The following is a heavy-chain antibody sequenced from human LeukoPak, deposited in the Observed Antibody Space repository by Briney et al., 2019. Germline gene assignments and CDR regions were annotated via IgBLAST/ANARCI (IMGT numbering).Heavy chain of an antibody. V-gene: IGHV4-61*01. CDR1: GGSVSSANYY. Sequence: PSETLSLTCSVSGGSVSSANYYWSWIRQPPGKGLEWVGYIYYSGTINYNPSLKSRVTISVDTSKNQFSLKLSSVTAADTAVYYCAREEMATAYYFDSWGQGTLVTVSS. CDR2: IYYSGTI. D-gene: IGHD5-24*01. J-gene: IGHJ4*02. CDR3: AREEMATAYYFDS.